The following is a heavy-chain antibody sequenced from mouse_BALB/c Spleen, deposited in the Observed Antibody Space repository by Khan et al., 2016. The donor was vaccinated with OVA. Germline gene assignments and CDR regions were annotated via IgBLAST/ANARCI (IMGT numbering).Heavy chain of an antibody. J-gene: IGHJ4*01. CDR3: ARHAFSYYGTAMDY. D-gene: IGHD1-1*01. CDR2: IWSDGST. CDR1: GFSLTSYG. V-gene: IGHV2-6-1*01. Sequence: VELVESGPGLVAPSQSLSITCTISGFSLTSYGVHWVRQPPGKGLEWLVMIWSDGSTTYNSALKSRLSISQDNSKSQVVLKMNSLQTDETAMYYCARHAFSYYGTAMDYWGQGTSVTVSS.